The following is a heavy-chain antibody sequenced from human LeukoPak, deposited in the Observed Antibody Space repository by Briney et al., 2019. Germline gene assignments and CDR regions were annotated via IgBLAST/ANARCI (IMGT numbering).Heavy chain of an antibody. CDR3: ARGLHRRCSGGICYQPFDY. CDR1: GFIFSNYA. CDR2: ISSDGSKI. J-gene: IGHJ4*02. D-gene: IGHD2-15*01. Sequence: PGGSLRLSCAASGFIFSNYAMHWVRQAPGKGLEWVALISSDGSKIYYADSVEGRFTISRDNSRNTLYLQMNSLRTEDSAVYYCARGLHRRCSGGICYQPFDYWGQGTLVTVSS. V-gene: IGHV3-30*04.